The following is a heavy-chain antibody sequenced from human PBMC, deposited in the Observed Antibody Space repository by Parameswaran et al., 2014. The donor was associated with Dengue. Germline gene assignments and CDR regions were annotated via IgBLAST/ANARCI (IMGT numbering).Heavy chain of an antibody. CDR3: ARSRSVRAWFDS. CDR2: IYPGDSET. J-gene: IGHJ5*01. Sequence: VRQMPGKGLEWMGFIYPGDSETTYSPSFRGQVTISADESISTAYLQWNNLQASDTAIYYCARSRSVRAWFDSWGQGTLVTVSS. V-gene: IGHV5-51*01. D-gene: IGHD3-10*01.